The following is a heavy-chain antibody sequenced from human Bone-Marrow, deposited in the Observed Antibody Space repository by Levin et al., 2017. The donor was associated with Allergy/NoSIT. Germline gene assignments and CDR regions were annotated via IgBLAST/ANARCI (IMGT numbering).Heavy chain of an antibody. Sequence: GESLKISCKASGYTFSNYWIGWVRQMPGKGLEWMGIFYPRDSSTRYSPSFRGQVTFSADKSIGTAYLQWSSLQASDSAIYYCARPSDRFGDYYFDSWGQGTLVTVSS. V-gene: IGHV5-51*01. J-gene: IGHJ4*02. CDR2: FYPRDSST. CDR1: GYTFSNYW. D-gene: IGHD3-10*01. CDR3: ARPSDRFGDYYFDS.